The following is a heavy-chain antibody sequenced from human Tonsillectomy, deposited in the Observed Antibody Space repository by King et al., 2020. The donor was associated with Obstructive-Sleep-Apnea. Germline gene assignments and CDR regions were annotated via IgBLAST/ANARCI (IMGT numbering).Heavy chain of an antibody. CDR1: GFSFNNYG. D-gene: IGHD6-19*01. CDR3: AKDQREQLLVPSYLDF. CDR2: ISYDGSKK. J-gene: IGHJ4*02. V-gene: IGHV3-30*18. Sequence: VQLVESGGGVVQPGRSLRLSCVVSGFSFNNYGMHWVRQAPGKGLEWVSLISYDGSKKYYAYSFKGRFTISRDNSKNTLYLEMNSLRPEDTAVYFCAKDQREQLLVPSYLDFWGLGILVTVSS.